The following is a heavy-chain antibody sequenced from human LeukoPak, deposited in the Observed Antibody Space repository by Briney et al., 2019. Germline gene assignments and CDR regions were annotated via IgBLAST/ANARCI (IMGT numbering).Heavy chain of an antibody. D-gene: IGHD6-13*01. V-gene: IGHV1-2*02. Sequence: GASVKVSCKVCGYTLTELSMHWVRQAPGQGLEWMGWINPNSGGTNYAQKFQGRVTMTRDTSISTAYMELSRLRSDDTAVYYCARRGIAARPDYWGQGTLVTVSS. CDR2: INPNSGGT. CDR3: ARRGIAARPDY. J-gene: IGHJ4*02. CDR1: GYTLTELS.